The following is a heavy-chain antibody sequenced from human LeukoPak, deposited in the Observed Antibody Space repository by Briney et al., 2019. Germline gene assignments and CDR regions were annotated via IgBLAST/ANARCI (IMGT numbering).Heavy chain of an antibody. V-gene: IGHV1-8*01. J-gene: IGHJ4*01. Sequence: GASVKVSCKAARYTFTSYDINWVRQAPGQGLEWMGWMNPDSGNTGYAQKFQGRVSMTRNTSISTAYMELGGLTSDDTAVSFCARGSHRGYCTTSNCYTVDYWGQGTLVSVSS. CDR3: ARGSHRGYCTTSNCYTVDY. CDR1: RYTFTSYD. D-gene: IGHD2-2*02. CDR2: MNPDSGNT.